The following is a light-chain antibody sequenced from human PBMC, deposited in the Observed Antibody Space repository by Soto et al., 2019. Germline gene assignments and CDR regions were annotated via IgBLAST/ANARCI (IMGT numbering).Light chain of an antibody. J-gene: IGKJ5*01. CDR2: DAS. CDR1: QGINNW. V-gene: IGKV1-33*01. CDR3: QQYVNLPLT. Sequence: DIQMTQSPSSVSASVGDRVTIPCRASQGINNWLAWYQQKPGKAPELLIYDASNLETGVPSRFSGSGSGSDFTFTINNLQPEDIATYYCQQYVNLPLTFGQGTRLEI.